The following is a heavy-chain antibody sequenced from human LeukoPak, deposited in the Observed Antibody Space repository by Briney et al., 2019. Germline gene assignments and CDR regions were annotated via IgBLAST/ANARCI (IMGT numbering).Heavy chain of an antibody. CDR2: TIPIFGTA. CDR1: GYTFTSYG. CDR3: ARRDRMGYYFDY. J-gene: IGHJ4*02. D-gene: IGHD2-15*01. V-gene: IGHV1-69*13. Sequence: SVKVSCKASGYTFTSYGISWVRQAPGQGLEWMGGTIPIFGTANYAQKFQGRVTITADESTSTAYMELSSLRSEDTAVYYCARRDRMGYYFDYWGQGTLVTVSS.